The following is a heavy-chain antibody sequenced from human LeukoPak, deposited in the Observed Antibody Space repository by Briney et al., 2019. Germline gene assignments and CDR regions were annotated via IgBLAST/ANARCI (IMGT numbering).Heavy chain of an antibody. D-gene: IGHD6-13*01. CDR3: VRVCASSSCFSGDY. V-gene: IGHV1-18*01. CDR1: GYTFTSYG. CDR2: ISAYNGNT. Sequence: GASVKVSCKASGYTFTSYGISWVRQAPGQGLEWMGWISAYNGNTNYAQKLQGRVTMTTDTSTSTAYMELRSLRSDDTAVYYCVRVCASSSCFSGDYWGQGTLVTVSS. J-gene: IGHJ4*02.